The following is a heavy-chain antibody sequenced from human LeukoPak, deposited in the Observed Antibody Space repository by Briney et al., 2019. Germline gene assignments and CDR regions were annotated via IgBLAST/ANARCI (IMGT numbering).Heavy chain of an antibody. J-gene: IGHJ5*02. V-gene: IGHV4-34*01. D-gene: IGHD5-18*01. Sequence: SETLSLTCAVYGGSFSGYYWSWIRQPPGKGLDWFGEINHSGSTNYNPSPNSRVTISVDTSKNQFSLKLSSVTAADTAVYYCARSATLWALHWFDPWGQGTLVTVSS. CDR2: INHSGST. CDR3: ARSATLWALHWFDP. CDR1: GGSFSGYY.